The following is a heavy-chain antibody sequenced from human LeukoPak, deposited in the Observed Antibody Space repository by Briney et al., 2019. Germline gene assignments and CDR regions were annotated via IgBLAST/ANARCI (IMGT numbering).Heavy chain of an antibody. Sequence: SQTLSLTCTVSGGSISSGGYYWSWIRQHPGKGLEWIGYIYYGGSTYYNPSLKSRVTISVDTSKNQFSLKLSSVTAADTAVYYCAHSSGYYDPFDYWGQGTLVTVSS. CDR1: GGSISSGGYY. D-gene: IGHD3-22*01. V-gene: IGHV4-31*03. J-gene: IGHJ4*02. CDR3: AHSSGYYDPFDY. CDR2: IYYGGST.